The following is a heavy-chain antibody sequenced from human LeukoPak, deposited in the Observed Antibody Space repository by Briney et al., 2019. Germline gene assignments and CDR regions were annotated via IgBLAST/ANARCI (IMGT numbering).Heavy chain of an antibody. D-gene: IGHD3-10*02. CDR2: IRGGGGHT. CDR3: AKCSASYYNDAFDI. CDR1: GFTFNNYA. V-gene: IGHV3-23*01. Sequence: GGSLRLSCAASGFTFNNYAVNWVRQAPGKGLEWLSYIRGGGGHTRYSDSVKGRFTISRDNSKNMLYLQMNSLRAEDTAIYYCAKCSASYYNDAFDIWGRGTMVTVSS. J-gene: IGHJ3*02.